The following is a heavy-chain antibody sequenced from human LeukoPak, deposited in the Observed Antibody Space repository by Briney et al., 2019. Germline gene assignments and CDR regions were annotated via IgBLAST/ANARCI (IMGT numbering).Heavy chain of an antibody. CDR2: IYYSGST. Sequence: SEPLSLTCTVSGGSISSYYWSWIRQPPGKGLEWLGYIYYSGSTSYNPSLKSRVTISVDTSSNQFSLILTSVTAADTAVYYCARGTKTGYTGYDWNYWGQGSLVTVSS. CDR3: ARGTKTGYTGYDWNY. J-gene: IGHJ4*02. V-gene: IGHV4-59*01. CDR1: GGSISSYY. D-gene: IGHD5-12*01.